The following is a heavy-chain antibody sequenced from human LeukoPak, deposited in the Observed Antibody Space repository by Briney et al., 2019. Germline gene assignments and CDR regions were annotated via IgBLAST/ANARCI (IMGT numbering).Heavy chain of an antibody. D-gene: IGHD1-1*01. J-gene: IGHJ5*02. CDR1: GYTFTSYD. V-gene: IGHV1-8*01. CDR2: MNPNSGNT. CDR3: ARETGTEDVNWFDP. Sequence: ASVKVSCKASGYTFTSYDINWVRQATGQGLEWMGWMNPNSGNTGYAQKFQGRVTMTRNTSISTAYMELSSLRSEDTAVNYCARETGTEDVNWFDPWGQGTLVTVSS.